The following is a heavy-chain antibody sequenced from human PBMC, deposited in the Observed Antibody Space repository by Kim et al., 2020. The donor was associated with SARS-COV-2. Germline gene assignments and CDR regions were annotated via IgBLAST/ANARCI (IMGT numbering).Heavy chain of an antibody. Sequence: AQKFQGRVTITADESTSTAYMGLSSLRSEDTAVYYCARLNYYGSGRDDGYWGQGTLVTVSS. CDR3: ARLNYYGSGRDDGY. J-gene: IGHJ4*02. V-gene: IGHV1-69*01. D-gene: IGHD3-10*01.